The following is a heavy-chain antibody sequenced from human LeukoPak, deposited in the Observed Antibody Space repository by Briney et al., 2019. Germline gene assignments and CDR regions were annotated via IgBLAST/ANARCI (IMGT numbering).Heavy chain of an antibody. CDR1: SGSISSYY. CDR3: AKAWFGEDWLTKD. Sequence: PSGTLSLTCTVSSGSISSYYWNWIRQPPGKGLEWIGYIHYSGSTNYNPSLKSRVTISVETSKNQFSLKLASVTAADTAVYYCAKAWFGEDWLTKDWGQGTLVTVSS. CDR2: IHYSGST. V-gene: IGHV4-59*01. D-gene: IGHD3-10*01. J-gene: IGHJ4*02.